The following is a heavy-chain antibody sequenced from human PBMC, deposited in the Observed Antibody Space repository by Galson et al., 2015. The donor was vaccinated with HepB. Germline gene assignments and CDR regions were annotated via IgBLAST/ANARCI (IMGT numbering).Heavy chain of an antibody. CDR3: ARRPAAGTGGGFLGGPYNWFDP. CDR2: IYPGDSDT. D-gene: IGHD6-13*01. V-gene: IGHV5-51*03. CDR1: GYSFTSYW. J-gene: IGHJ5*02. Sequence: QSGAEVKKPGESLKISCKGSGYSFTSYWIGWVRQMPGKGLEWMGIIYPGDSDTRYSPSFQGQVTISADKSISTAYLQWSSLKASDTAMYYCARRPAAGTGGGFLGGPYNWFDPWGQGTLVTVSA.